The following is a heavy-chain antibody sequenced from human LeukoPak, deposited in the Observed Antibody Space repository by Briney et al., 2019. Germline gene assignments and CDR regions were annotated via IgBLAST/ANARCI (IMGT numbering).Heavy chain of an antibody. J-gene: IGHJ6*03. V-gene: IGHV4-4*07. CDR3: ARASITYYYYYYMGV. Sequence: SETLSLTCSVSGDSISSYYWSWVRQPAGKGLEWIGRIHPSGSTNYNPSLKSRITISVDTSKNQFSLKLSSVTAADTAVYYCARASITYYYYYYMGVWGKGTTVTVSS. D-gene: IGHD1-14*01. CDR2: IHPSGST. CDR1: GDSISSYY.